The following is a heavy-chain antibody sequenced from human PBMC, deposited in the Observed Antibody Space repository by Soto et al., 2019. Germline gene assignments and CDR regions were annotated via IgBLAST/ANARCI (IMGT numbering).Heavy chain of an antibody. V-gene: IGHV1-69*06. J-gene: IGHJ6*02. CDR1: GGTFSSYA. Sequence: QVQLVQSGAEVKKPGSSVKVSGKASGGTFSSYAISWVRQAPGQGLEWMGGIIPIFGTANYAQKFQGRVTITADNSTSTAYMELRSLRSEDPAVYYCARGLFPWNLRYYYYGMDVWGQGTTVTVSS. D-gene: IGHD1-1*01. CDR2: IIPIFGTA. CDR3: ARGLFPWNLRYYYYGMDV.